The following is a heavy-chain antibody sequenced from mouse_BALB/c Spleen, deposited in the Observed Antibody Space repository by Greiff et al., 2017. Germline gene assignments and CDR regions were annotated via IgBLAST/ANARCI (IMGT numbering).Heavy chain of an antibody. CDR1: GFTFSSYA. V-gene: IGHV5-6-5*01. CDR2: ISSGGST. D-gene: IGHD1-1*01. Sequence: DVKLVESGGGLVKPGGSLKLSCAASGFTFSSYAMSWVRQTPEKRLEWVASISSGGSTYYPDSVKGRFTISRDNARNILYLQMSSLRSEDTAMYYCARVYYGSSGGFDYWGQGTTLTVSS. CDR3: ARVYYGSSGGFDY. J-gene: IGHJ2*01.